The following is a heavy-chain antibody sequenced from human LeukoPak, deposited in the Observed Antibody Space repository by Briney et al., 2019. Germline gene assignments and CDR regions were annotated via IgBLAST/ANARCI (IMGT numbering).Heavy chain of an antibody. D-gene: IGHD2-15*01. CDR1: GFTFTTYW. CDR2: INQDGTEK. J-gene: IGHJ5*02. CDR3: ARGIIVVVAATSNWFDP. Sequence: PGGSLRLSCAASGFTFTTYWMTWVRQAPGKGLEWVANINQDGTEKYYVDSVKGRFTISRDNSKNTLYLQMNSLRAEDTAIYYCARGIIVVVAATSNWFDPWGQGTLVTVSS. V-gene: IGHV3-7*01.